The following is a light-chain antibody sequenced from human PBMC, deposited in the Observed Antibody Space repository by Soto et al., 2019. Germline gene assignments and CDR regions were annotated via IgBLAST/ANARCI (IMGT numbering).Light chain of an antibody. CDR2: DNN. V-gene: IGLV1-51*01. J-gene: IGLJ1*01. CDR3: GTWDSSLSALYV. Sequence: QSVLTQPPSVSAAPGQKVTISCSGSSSNIGNNYVSWYQQLLGTAPKVLIYDNNKRPSGIPDRFSGSKSGTSATLGITGLQTGDEADYYCGTWDSSLSALYVFGTGTKLTVL. CDR1: SSNIGNNY.